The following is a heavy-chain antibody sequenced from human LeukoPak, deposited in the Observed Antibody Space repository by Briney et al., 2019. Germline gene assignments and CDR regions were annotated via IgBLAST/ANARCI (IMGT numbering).Heavy chain of an antibody. J-gene: IGHJ4*02. D-gene: IGHD1-1*01. CDR1: GGPISSYH. CDR2: IYYSGST. CDR3: GRHRTQTAPFDC. Sequence: SETLSLACTVPGGPISSYHWSSIPQPPGKGLERIGHIYYSGSTNYNPSLKSRVTISLDTSQNQFSLKLSSVTAADTAVYYCGRHRTQTAPFDCPGQGTLVTVSS. V-gene: IGHV4-59*08.